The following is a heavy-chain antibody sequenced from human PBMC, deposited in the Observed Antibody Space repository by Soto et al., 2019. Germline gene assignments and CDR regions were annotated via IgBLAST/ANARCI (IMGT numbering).Heavy chain of an antibody. CDR1: GFSLDTSGVG. J-gene: IGHJ6*02. D-gene: IGHD3-3*01. CDR2: IYWDDDK. Sequence: QITLKESGPTLVKPTQTLTLTCTFSGFSLDTSGVGVGWIRQPPGKALEWLTLIYWDDDKRYSPSLRSRLTITQDTSKNQVVLTMTNMDPVDTATYYCSHMESRVASYGMDVWGQGTTVTVSS. CDR3: SHMESRVASYGMDV. V-gene: IGHV2-5*02.